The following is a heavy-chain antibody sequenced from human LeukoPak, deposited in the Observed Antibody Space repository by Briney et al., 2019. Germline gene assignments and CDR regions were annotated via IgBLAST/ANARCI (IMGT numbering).Heavy chain of an antibody. J-gene: IGHJ4*02. CDR3: ARGGYCSGGTCYTGDY. Sequence: GGSLRLSCAASGFTFDDYGMSWVRQAPGKGLEWVSGINWNGGSTGYADSVKGRFTISRDKAKNSLYLQMNSLRVEDTAVYYCARGGYCSGGTCYTGDYWGQGTLVTVSS. D-gene: IGHD2-15*01. CDR1: GFTFDDYG. CDR2: INWNGGST. V-gene: IGHV3-20*04.